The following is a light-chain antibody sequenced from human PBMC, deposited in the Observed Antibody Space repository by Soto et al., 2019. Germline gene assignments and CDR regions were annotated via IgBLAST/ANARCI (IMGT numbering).Light chain of an antibody. CDR3: NSYAGSNNVV. CDR1: SSDVGSYNY. V-gene: IGLV2-8*01. CDR2: EVS. J-gene: IGLJ2*01. Sequence: QSVLTQPPSASGSPGQSVTISCTGTSSDVGSYNYVSWYQQHPGKAPKLMIFEVSKRPSGVPDRFSGSKSGNTASLTVSGLQAEYEADYYCNSYAGSNNVVFGGGTQLTVL.